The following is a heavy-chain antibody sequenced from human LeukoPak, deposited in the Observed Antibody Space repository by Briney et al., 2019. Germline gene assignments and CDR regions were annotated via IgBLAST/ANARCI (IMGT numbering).Heavy chain of an antibody. CDR2: ISGGSSTK. V-gene: IGHV3-48*01. J-gene: IGHJ4*02. CDR1: GFTFSSYS. CDR3: ARHVIGARVFDY. Sequence: GGSLRLSCAASGFTFSSYSMNWVRQAPGKGLEWVSYISGGSSTKDYADSVKGRFTISRDNAKNSLYLQMNSLRAEDTAVYYCARHVIGARVFDYWGQGTLVTVSS. D-gene: IGHD2-15*01.